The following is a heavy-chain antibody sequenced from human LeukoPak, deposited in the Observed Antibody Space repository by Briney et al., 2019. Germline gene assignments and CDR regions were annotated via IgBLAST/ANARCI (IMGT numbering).Heavy chain of an antibody. V-gene: IGHV3-74*01. CDR3: SWDHTGKEDI. CDR2: INPDGSKT. D-gene: IGHD1-26*01. J-gene: IGHJ3*02. CDR1: GSTFSKYW. Sequence: GGSLRLSCAVSGSTFSKYWLHWVRQAPGKGLVWVSRINPDGSKTNYADSVAGRFTISRDNAKNTLYLQMNSLSAEDTAVYYCSWDHTGKEDIWGHGTMVTVSS.